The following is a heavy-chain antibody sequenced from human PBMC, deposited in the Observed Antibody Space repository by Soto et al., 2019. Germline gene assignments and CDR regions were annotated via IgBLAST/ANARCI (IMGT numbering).Heavy chain of an antibody. V-gene: IGHV4-34*01. J-gene: IGHJ6*03. Sequence: SESLSLTCAVYGGSFSDFHWSWIRQPPGKGLEWIGEIHHRGNTNYNPSLRSRVTMSVDTSQNQFSLKMTSVTAADTAVYYCARTHYSMDVWNKGTTVTVSS. CDR3: ARTHYSMDV. CDR2: IHHRGNT. CDR1: GGSFSDFH.